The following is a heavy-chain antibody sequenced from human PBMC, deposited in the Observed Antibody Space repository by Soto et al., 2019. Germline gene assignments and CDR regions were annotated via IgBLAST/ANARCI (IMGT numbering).Heavy chain of an antibody. CDR2: ISGSVGKT. Sequence: GGSLRLSCAASGFTFSSSTMTWVRQAPGKGLEWVSAISGSVGKTYYADSVKGRFTISRDDSNNTLYLQMNSLRAEDTAVYYCARGQGFPDYYYYGMDVWGQGTTVTVSS. J-gene: IGHJ6*02. CDR3: ARGQGFPDYYYYGMDV. V-gene: IGHV3-23*01. CDR1: GFTFSSST. D-gene: IGHD2-15*01.